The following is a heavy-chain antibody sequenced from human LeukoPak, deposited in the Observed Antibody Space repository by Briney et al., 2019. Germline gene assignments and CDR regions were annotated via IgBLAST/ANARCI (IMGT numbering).Heavy chain of an antibody. CDR3: ATDPIDAFDI. CDR1: GDSISSSSSY. Sequence: SETLSLTCSVSGDSISSSSSYWGWIRQPPGKGLEWIGSIYYSGSTYYNPSLKSRVTISVDTSKNQFSLKLSSVTAADTAVYYCATDPIDAFDIWGQGTMVTVSS. CDR2: IYYSGST. V-gene: IGHV4-39*07. J-gene: IGHJ3*02.